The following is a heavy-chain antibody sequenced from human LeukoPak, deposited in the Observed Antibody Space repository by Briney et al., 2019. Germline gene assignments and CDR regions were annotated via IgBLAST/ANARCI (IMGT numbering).Heavy chain of an antibody. Sequence: SVKVSCKASGGTFSSDTISWVRQAPGQGLEWMGRIIPILGIANYAQKFQGRVTITADKSTSTAYMELSSLRSEDTAVYYCASTTVNYYDSSVLRRAEYFQHWGQGTLVTVSS. CDR2: IIPILGIA. V-gene: IGHV1-69*02. CDR1: GGTFSSDT. CDR3: ASTTVNYYDSSVLRRAEYFQH. J-gene: IGHJ1*01. D-gene: IGHD3-22*01.